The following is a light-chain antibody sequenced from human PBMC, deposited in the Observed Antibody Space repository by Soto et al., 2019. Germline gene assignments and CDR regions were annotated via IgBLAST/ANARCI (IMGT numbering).Light chain of an antibody. J-gene: IGKJ5*01. Sequence: DIQMTQSPSTLSASVGDRVTITCRASQSIVDWLAWYQQKPGKVPKLLIYKASSLESGVPSRFSGSGSGTEFTLSVSSLQPDDFATYYCQQYYRYPVTFGQGTRLEI. V-gene: IGKV1-5*03. CDR3: QQYYRYPVT. CDR2: KAS. CDR1: QSIVDW.